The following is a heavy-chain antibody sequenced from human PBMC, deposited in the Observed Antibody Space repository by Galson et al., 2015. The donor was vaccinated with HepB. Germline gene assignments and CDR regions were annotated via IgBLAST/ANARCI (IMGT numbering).Heavy chain of an antibody. Sequence: TLSLTCAVSGGSISSSNWWSWVRQSPGKGLEWIGEIYHSGSTNYNPSLMSRVTISVDKSKNQLSLKLTSVTAADTAVYYCARQYCSSISYPEGHFDYWGQGALVTVSS. CDR2: IYHSGST. CDR3: ARQYCSSISYPEGHFDY. D-gene: IGHD2-2*01. CDR1: GGSISSSNW. V-gene: IGHV4-4*02. J-gene: IGHJ4*02.